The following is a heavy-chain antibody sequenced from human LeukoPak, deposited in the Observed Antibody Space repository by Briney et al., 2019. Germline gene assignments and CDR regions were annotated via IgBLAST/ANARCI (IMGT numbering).Heavy chain of an antibody. D-gene: IGHD2-2*01. Sequence: PSETLSLTCAVYVGSFSGYYWSWIRQPPGKGLEWIGEINHSGSTNYNPSLKSRVTISVDTSKNQFSLKLSSVAAADTAVYDCARVPPDIAVVRAAIERPPLDYWGQGTLATVSS. V-gene: IGHV4-34*01. CDR2: INHSGST. CDR3: ARVPPDIAVVRAAIERPPLDY. J-gene: IGHJ4*02. CDR1: VGSFSGYY.